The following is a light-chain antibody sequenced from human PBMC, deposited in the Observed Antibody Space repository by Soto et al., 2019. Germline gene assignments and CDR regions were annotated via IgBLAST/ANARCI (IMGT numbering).Light chain of an antibody. CDR3: SSYTSSITV. CDR2: GVV. J-gene: IGLJ3*02. CDR1: SSDVGGYKS. V-gene: IGLV2-14*03. Sequence: QSALTQPASVSGSPGQSITISCTGTSSDVGGYKSVSWFQHYPGKAPKVLIYGVVNRPSGVSNRFSGSKSGNTASLTISGLQAEDEADYYCSSYTSSITVFGGGTKLTVL.